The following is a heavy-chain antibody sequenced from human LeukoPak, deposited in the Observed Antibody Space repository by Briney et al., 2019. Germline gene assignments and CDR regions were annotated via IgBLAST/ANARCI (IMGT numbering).Heavy chain of an antibody. D-gene: IGHD3-16*02. CDR2: ITTSGSYI. J-gene: IGHJ4*02. CDR1: GFTFDDYG. CDR3: ARHRTASDY. Sequence: PGGSLRLSCAASGFTFDDYGMSWVRQAPGKGLEWVSSITTSGSYIYYADSVKVRFTISRDNAKNSLYLQMTSLRAEDTAVYYCARHRTASDYWGQGTLVTVSS. V-gene: IGHV3-21*01.